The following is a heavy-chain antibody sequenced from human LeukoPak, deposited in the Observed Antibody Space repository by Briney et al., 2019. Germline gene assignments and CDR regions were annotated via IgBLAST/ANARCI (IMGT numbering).Heavy chain of an antibody. D-gene: IGHD5-24*01. CDR3: AWRRGDGWDGPYFDY. J-gene: IGHJ4*02. CDR2: IYYSGST. Sequence: SETLSLTCTVSGVSISSSSYYWGWIRQPPGKGLEWIVSIYYSGSTYYNPSLKSRVTISVDTSKNQFSLKLSSVTAADTAVYYCAWRRGDGWDGPYFDYWGQGTLVTVSS. CDR1: GVSISSSSYY. V-gene: IGHV4-39*01.